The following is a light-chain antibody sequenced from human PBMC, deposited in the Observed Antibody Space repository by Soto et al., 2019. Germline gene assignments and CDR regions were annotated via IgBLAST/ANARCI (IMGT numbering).Light chain of an antibody. J-gene: IGKJ4*01. Sequence: INGTHSPSTLSASIGDTVTVTFGASQSVSGWLAWYQQKPGEAPKLLIYAASTLQSGVPSRFSGSGSGTDFTLTISSLQPEDSATYYCQQLNTFLPTFGGGTKVDIK. CDR1: QSVSGW. V-gene: IGKV1-5*01. CDR3: QQLNTFLPT. CDR2: AAS.